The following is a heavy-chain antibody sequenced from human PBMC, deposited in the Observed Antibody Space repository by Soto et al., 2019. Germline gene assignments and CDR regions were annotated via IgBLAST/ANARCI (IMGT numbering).Heavy chain of an antibody. D-gene: IGHD3-3*01. CDR1: GFTFSSYC. Sequence: QVQLVESGGGVVQPGRSLRLSCAASGFTFSSYCMHWVRQAPGKGLEWVAVISYDGSNKYYADSVKGRFTISRDNSKNTMYLQMNSLRAEDTAVYYCARGLGRYGFWSGYSKWGQGTLVTVSS. CDR2: ISYDGSNK. CDR3: ARGLGRYGFWSGYSK. V-gene: IGHV3-30*03. J-gene: IGHJ4*02.